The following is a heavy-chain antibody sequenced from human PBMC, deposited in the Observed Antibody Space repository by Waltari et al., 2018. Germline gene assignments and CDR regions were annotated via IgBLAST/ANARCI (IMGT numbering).Heavy chain of an antibody. CDR3: ARGDYYDSSGPSEAFDI. Sequence: QVQLVQSGAEVKKPGASVKVSCKASGYTFTGYYMHWVRQAPGQGLEWMGWINPNSGGTNYAQKFQGRVTMTRDTSISTAYMELSRLRSDDTAVYYCARGDYYDSSGPSEAFDIWGQGTMVTVSS. CDR1: GYTFTGYY. CDR2: INPNSGGT. V-gene: IGHV1-2*02. J-gene: IGHJ3*02. D-gene: IGHD3-22*01.